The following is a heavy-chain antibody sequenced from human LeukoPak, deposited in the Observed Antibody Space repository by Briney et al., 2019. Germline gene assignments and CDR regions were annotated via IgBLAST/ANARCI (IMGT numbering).Heavy chain of an antibody. D-gene: IGHD6-13*01. CDR1: GGSISSYY. V-gene: IGHV4-4*07. Sequence: SETLSLTCTVSGGSISSYYWSWLRQPAGKGLEWIGHIYNSGSTNYNPSLKGRVTMSVATSKNQFSLHLSSVTAADTAVYYCARSAFLVTAPGLYYFDYWGQGTLVAASS. CDR3: ARSAFLVTAPGLYYFDY. CDR2: IYNSGST. J-gene: IGHJ4*02.